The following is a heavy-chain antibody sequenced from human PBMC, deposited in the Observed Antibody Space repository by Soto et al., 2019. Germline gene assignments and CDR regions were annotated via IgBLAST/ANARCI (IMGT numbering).Heavy chain of an antibody. Sequence: PGGSLRLCCAASGFTFSSDWMSWVRQAPGKGLEWVANIKQDGSEQYYVDSGKGRFTSSRDNAKNSLYLQMNSLRAEDTAVYYCARVPELLWFGELLGSYFDYWGQGTLVTVSS. J-gene: IGHJ4*02. CDR1: GFTFSSDW. CDR2: IKQDGSEQ. D-gene: IGHD3-10*01. V-gene: IGHV3-7*01. CDR3: ARVPELLWFGELLGSYFDY.